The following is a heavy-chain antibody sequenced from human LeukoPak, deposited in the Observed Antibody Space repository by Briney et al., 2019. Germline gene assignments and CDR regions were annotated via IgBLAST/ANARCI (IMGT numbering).Heavy chain of an antibody. Sequence: GGSLRLSCAASGFTFNDHAMYWVRQAPGKGLEWVSGINWNSDNIGYADSVKGRFTISRDDAKKSLFLQTNSLRTEDTALYYCARASYYYDTTGLGAVDIWGQGTMVTVSS. CDR3: ARASYYYDTTGLGAVDI. V-gene: IGHV3-9*01. CDR2: INWNSDNI. J-gene: IGHJ3*02. CDR1: GFTFNDHA. D-gene: IGHD3-22*01.